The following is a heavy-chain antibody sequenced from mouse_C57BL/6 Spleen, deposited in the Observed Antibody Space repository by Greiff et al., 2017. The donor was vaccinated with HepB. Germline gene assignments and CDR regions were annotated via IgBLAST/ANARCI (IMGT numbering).Heavy chain of an antibody. CDR1: GFTFSSYA. CDR3: AREGGTGYWYFDV. CDR2: ISDGGSYT. Sequence: EVQLVESGGGLVKPGGSLKLSCAASGFTFSSYAMSWVRQTPEKRLEWVATISDGGSYTYYPDNVKGRFTISRDNAKNNLYLQMSHLKSEDTAMYYCAREGGTGYWYFDVWGTGTTVTVSS. V-gene: IGHV5-4*01. J-gene: IGHJ1*03. D-gene: IGHD4-1*01.